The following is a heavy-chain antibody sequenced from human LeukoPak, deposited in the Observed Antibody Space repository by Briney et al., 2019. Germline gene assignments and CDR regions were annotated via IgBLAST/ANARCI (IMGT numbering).Heavy chain of an antibody. CDR2: IYYSGST. Sequence: SETLSLTCTVSGGSVSSGSYYWSWIRQPPGKGLEWLGYIYYSGSTNYNPSLKSRVTISVDTSKNQFSLRLSSVTAADTAVYYCARVSGSIAVAGTLDYWGQGTLVTVSS. CDR3: ARVSGSIAVAGTLDY. V-gene: IGHV4-61*01. CDR1: GGSVSSGSYY. J-gene: IGHJ4*02. D-gene: IGHD6-19*01.